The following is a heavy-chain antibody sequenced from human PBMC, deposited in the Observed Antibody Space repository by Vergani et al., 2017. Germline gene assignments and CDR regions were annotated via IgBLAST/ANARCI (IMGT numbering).Heavy chain of an antibody. V-gene: IGHV1-69*12. Sequence: QVQLVQSGAEVKKPGSSVKFSCKASGGTFSSYAISWVRQAPGQGLDWMGGIIPIFGTANYAQKFQGRVTITADESTSTAYMELSSLRSEDTAVYYCSRDDWSGGSCYEDGYWGQGTLVTV. D-gene: IGHD2-15*01. CDR3: SRDDWSGGSCYEDGY. J-gene: IGHJ4*02. CDR2: IIPIFGTA. CDR1: GGTFSSYA.